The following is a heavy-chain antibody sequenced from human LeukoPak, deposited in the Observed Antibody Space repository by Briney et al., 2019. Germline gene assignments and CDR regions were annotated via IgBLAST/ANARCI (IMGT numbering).Heavy chain of an antibody. J-gene: IGHJ4*02. CDR1: GFSFRNFW. D-gene: IGHD3-10*01. Sequence: QPGGSLRLSCAASGFSFRNFWMAWVRQRPGEGLEWVANMKPDASHISYVDSVEGRFTISRDNAKNSLYLQMDSLRAEDTAVYYCVRGSRSYGYFWGRGTLVTASS. V-gene: IGHV3-7*01. CDR2: MKPDASHI. CDR3: VRGSRSYGYF.